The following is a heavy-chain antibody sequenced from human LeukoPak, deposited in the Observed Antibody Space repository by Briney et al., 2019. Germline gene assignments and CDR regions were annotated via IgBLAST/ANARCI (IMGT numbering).Heavy chain of an antibody. V-gene: IGHV4-34*01. CDR1: GASISTYY. Sequence: SETLSLTCTVSGASISTYYWSWIRQPPGKGLEWIGEINHSGSTNYNPSLKSRVTISVDTSKNQFSLKLSSVTAADTAVYYCASLGGRWGQGTLVTVSS. CDR3: ASLGGR. CDR2: INHSGST. D-gene: IGHD3-10*01. J-gene: IGHJ4*02.